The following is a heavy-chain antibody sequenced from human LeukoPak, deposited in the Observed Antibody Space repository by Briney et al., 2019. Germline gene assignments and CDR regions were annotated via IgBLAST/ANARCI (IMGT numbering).Heavy chain of an antibody. D-gene: IGHD5-24*01. V-gene: IGHV4-34*01. CDR3: ARRPSTMNAFDI. CDR2: INHSGTT. Sequence: PSETLSLTCAVYGGSFSGYYWSWIRQPPGRGLEWIGEINHSGTTYYNPSLKSRVTITADTSKNQFSLNVGSVTATDKAVYYCARRPSTMNAFDIWGQGTMVTVS. J-gene: IGHJ3*02. CDR1: GGSFSGYY.